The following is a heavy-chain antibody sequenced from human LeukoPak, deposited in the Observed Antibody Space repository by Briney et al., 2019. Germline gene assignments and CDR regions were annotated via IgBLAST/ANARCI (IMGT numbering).Heavy chain of an antibody. D-gene: IGHD4-11*01. CDR3: ARGYSNYGYAFDI. Sequence: GGSLRLSCAASGFTFSGYSMNWVRQAPGKGLEWVSSISSSSSYIYYADSVKGRFTISRDNAKNSLYLQMNSLRAEDTAVYYCARGYSNYGYAFDIWGQGTMVTVSS. CDR2: ISSSSSYI. CDR1: GFTFSGYS. V-gene: IGHV3-21*01. J-gene: IGHJ3*02.